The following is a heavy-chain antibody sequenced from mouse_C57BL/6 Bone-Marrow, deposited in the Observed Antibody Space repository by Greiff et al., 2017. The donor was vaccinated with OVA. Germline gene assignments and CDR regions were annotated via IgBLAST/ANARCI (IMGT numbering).Heavy chain of an antibody. J-gene: IGHJ3*01. V-gene: IGHV3-6*01. Sequence: EVKVEESGPGLVKPSQSLSLTCSVTGYSITSGYYWNWIRQFPGNKLEWMGYISYDGSNNYNPSLKNRISITRDPSKNQFFLKLNSVTTEDTATYDCARGDDYDLAWFAYWGQGTLVTVSA. CDR1: GYSITSGYY. CDR2: ISYDGSN. D-gene: IGHD2-4*01. CDR3: ARGDDYDLAWFAY.